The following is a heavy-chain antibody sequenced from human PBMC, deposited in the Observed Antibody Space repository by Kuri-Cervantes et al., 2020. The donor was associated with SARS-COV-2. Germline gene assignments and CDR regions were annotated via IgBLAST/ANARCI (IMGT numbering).Heavy chain of an antibody. CDR3: ARGGEDFVQETRNWFEP. D-gene: IGHD2-8*01. CDR1: GFTFSTYA. V-gene: IGHV3-30-3*01. CDR2: ISYDGSNK. Sequence: GGSLRLSCVASGFTFSTYAIHWVRQAPGKGLEWVAVISYDGSNKFYADSVKGRFTISRDNAKNSLFLQMNSLRADDTAVYYCARGGEDFVQETRNWFEPWGRGTQVTVSS. J-gene: IGHJ5*02.